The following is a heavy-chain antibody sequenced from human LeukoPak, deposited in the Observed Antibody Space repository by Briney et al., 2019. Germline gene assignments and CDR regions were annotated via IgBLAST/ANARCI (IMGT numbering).Heavy chain of an antibody. Sequence: PGGSLRLSCAASGFTFSSYGMHWVRQAPGKGLEWVSAISGSGGSTYYADSVKGRFTISRDNSKDTLYLQMNSLRAEDTAVYYCAKDRRGLRYFDWLLVRWFDYWGQGTLVTVSS. CDR1: GFTFSSYG. V-gene: IGHV3-23*01. D-gene: IGHD3-9*01. J-gene: IGHJ4*02. CDR2: ISGSGGST. CDR3: AKDRRGLRYFDWLLVRWFDY.